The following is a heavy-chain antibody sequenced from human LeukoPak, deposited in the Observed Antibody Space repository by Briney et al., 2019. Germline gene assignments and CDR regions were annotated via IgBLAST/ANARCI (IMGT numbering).Heavy chain of an antibody. Sequence: PGGSLRLSCAASGFTFSSYWMTWVRQAPGKGLEWVSNIKQDGSEKYYVDSVKGRFTISRDNAKNSLYLQMNSLRAEDTAVYYCARGVYGDYELDYWGQGTLVTVSS. CDR3: ARGVYGDYELDY. CDR1: GFTFSSYW. D-gene: IGHD4-17*01. J-gene: IGHJ4*02. V-gene: IGHV3-7*01. CDR2: IKQDGSEK.